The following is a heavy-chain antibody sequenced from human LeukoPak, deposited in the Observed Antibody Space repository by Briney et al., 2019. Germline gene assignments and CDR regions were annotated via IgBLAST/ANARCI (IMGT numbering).Heavy chain of an antibody. V-gene: IGHV3-23*01. Sequence: GGSLRLSCAASGFTFSSYAMSWVRQAPGKRLEWVSAISGSGGSTYYADSVKGRLTISRDNSKNTLYLQMNSLRAEDTAVYYCAKAPSIAARPFDYWGQGTLVTVSS. D-gene: IGHD6-6*01. CDR2: ISGSGGST. CDR3: AKAPSIAARPFDY. CDR1: GFTFSSYA. J-gene: IGHJ4*02.